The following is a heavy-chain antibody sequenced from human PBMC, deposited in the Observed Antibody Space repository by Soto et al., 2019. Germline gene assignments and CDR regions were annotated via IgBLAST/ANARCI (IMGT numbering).Heavy chain of an antibody. Sequence: ASVKVSCKASGYTFTSYGIHWVGQAAGQRLEWMGWINAANGDTKYSPKFQGRVTITRDTSASTAYMELSSLRSEDTAAYYCVRRHVSATGIDWFEPWGQGTLVSVSS. CDR1: GYTFTSYG. CDR3: VRRHVSATGIDWFEP. V-gene: IGHV1-3*01. J-gene: IGHJ5*02. D-gene: IGHD6-13*01. CDR2: INAANGDT.